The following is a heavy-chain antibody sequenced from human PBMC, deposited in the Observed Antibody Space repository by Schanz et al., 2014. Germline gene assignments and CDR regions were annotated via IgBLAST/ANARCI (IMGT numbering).Heavy chain of an antibody. J-gene: IGHJ4*02. V-gene: IGHV1-2*02. CDR2: INPNSGGT. D-gene: IGHD1-26*01. Sequence: QVQLVQSGSELTRPGASVKVSCKASGYNFTTYTMNWVRQAPGQGLEWMGWINPNSGGTNYAQKFQGRVTMTRDTSISTVYMELSTLTSDDTAVYYCARDRDQWDGNYLDYWGQGTLVTVSS. CDR1: GYNFTTYT. CDR3: ARDRDQWDGNYLDY.